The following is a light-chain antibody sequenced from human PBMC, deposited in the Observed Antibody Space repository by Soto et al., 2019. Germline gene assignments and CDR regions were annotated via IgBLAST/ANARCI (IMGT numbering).Light chain of an antibody. V-gene: IGKV1-5*01. CDR1: QIICSS. Sequence: DIQMTQSPSTLSASVGDRATITCRASQIICSSLAWYQQKPGKAPKLLIYDASTLQSGVPSRFSGSESGTEFTLTISSLQPDDSATYYCQQYYSYPYTFGQGTKLEIK. CDR3: QQYYSYPYT. CDR2: DAS. J-gene: IGKJ2*01.